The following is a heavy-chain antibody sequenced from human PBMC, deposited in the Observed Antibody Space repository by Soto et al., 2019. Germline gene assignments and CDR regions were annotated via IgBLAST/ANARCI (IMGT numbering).Heavy chain of an antibody. J-gene: IGHJ6*02. CDR3: AAEGSGDYYYGMDV. V-gene: IGHV1-58*02. CDR1: GYTFTSYG. CDR2: IVVGSGNT. D-gene: IGHD1-26*01. Sequence: SVKVSCKASGYTFTSYGISWVRQARGQRLEWIGWIVVGSGNTNYAQKFQERVTITRDMSTSTAYMELSSLRSEDTAVYYCAAEGSGDYYYGMDVWGQGTTVTVS.